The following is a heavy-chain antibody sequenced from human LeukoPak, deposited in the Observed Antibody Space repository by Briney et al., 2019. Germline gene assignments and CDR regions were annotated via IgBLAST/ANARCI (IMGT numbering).Heavy chain of an antibody. V-gene: IGHV7-4-1*02. CDR1: GYTFTSYA. J-gene: IGHJ3*02. CDR3: ARDVGDSYGWRRDAFDI. Sequence: ASVKVSCKASGYTFTSYAMNWVRQAPGQGLEWMGWINTNTGNPTYAQGFTGRFVFSLDTSVSTAYLQISSLKAEDTAVYYRARDVGDSYGWRRDAFDIWGQGTMVTVSS. D-gene: IGHD5-18*01. CDR2: INTNTGNP.